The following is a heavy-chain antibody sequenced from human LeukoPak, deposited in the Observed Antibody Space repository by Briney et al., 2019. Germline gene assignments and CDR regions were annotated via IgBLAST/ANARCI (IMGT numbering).Heavy chain of an antibody. V-gene: IGHV3-74*01. CDR2: VDGDGTGT. J-gene: IGHJ4*02. Sequence: PGGSLRLSCAASGFIFNNYWMHWVRQVPGKGLEWLSRVDGDGTGTSYADSVKGRFTISRDSAKNTLNLQMNSLRVEDTAVYYCARPGDLDRDYWGQGTLVTVSS. CDR3: ARPGDLDRDY. CDR1: GFIFNNYW. D-gene: IGHD3-10*01.